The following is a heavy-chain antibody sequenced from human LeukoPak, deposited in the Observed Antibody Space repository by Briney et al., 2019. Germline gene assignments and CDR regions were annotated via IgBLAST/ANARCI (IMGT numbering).Heavy chain of an antibody. J-gene: IGHJ4*02. D-gene: IGHD3-22*01. Sequence: SVKVSCKASGGTFNSYAISWVRQAPGQGLEWMGGIIPIFGTANYAQKFQGRVTITADESTSTAYMELSSLSSEDTAVYYCARAPPYYYDSSGYYKGPFDYWGQGTLVTVSS. CDR2: IIPIFGTA. CDR1: GGTFNSYA. V-gene: IGHV1-69*13. CDR3: ARAPPYYYDSSGYYKGPFDY.